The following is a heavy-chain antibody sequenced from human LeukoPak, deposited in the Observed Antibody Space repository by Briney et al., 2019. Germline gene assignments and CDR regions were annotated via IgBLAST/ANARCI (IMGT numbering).Heavy chain of an antibody. CDR2: IKQDGSEK. CDR1: GFTFSSYW. Sequence: WGSLRLSCAASGFTFSSYWMSWVRQAPGKGLEWVANIKQDGSEKYYVDSVKGRFTISRDNAKNSLYLQMNSLRAEDTAVYYCARLYSYGFTPHFDYWGQGTLVSVSS. V-gene: IGHV3-7*01. D-gene: IGHD5-18*01. J-gene: IGHJ4*02. CDR3: ARLYSYGFTPHFDY.